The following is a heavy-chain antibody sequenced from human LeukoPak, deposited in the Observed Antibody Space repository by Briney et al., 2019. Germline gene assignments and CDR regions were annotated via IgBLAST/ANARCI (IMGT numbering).Heavy chain of an antibody. J-gene: IGHJ6*03. V-gene: IGHV4-59*12. CDR2: IYYTGTT. CDR3: ARDLRIVVPAATPSGYYYYYMDV. D-gene: IGHD2-2*01. CDR1: GGSISSYY. Sequence: PSETLSLTCTVYGGSISSYYWSWIRQPPGKGLEWVGYIYYTGTTNYNPSLKSRVTISLDTSKNQFSLKLSSVTAADTAVYYCARDLRIVVPAATPSGYYYYYMDVWGKGTTVTISS.